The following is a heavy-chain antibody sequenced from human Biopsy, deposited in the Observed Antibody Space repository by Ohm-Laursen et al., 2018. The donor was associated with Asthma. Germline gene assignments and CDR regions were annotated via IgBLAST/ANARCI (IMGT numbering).Heavy chain of an antibody. CDR1: GFLFTRFG. CDR2: ISGYNGDT. J-gene: IGHJ5*02. V-gene: IGHV1-18*01. CDR3: VRDKVVVVPGSKGPTDWFDP. Sequence: ASVKVSCKTSGFLFTRFGISWVRQAPGQGLEWMGWISGYNGDTKFAQNVKGRLRLTTDTSTSTAYMELRSLTSDDTAVYYCVRDKVVVVPGSKGPTDWFDPWGQGTLVTVSS. D-gene: IGHD2-15*01.